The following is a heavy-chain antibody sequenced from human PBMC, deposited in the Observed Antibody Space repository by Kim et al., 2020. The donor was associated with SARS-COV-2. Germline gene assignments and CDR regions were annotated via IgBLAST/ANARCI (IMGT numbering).Heavy chain of an antibody. Sequence: SETLSLTCAVYGGSFSGYYWSWIRQPPGKGLEWIGEINHSGSTNYNPSLKSRVTISVDTSKNQFSLKLSSVTAADTAAYYCARAIAAAGTNYSGQGTLVT. CDR3: ARAIAAAGTNY. D-gene: IGHD6-13*01. J-gene: IGHJ4*02. V-gene: IGHV4-34*01. CDR2: INHSGST. CDR1: GGSFSGYY.